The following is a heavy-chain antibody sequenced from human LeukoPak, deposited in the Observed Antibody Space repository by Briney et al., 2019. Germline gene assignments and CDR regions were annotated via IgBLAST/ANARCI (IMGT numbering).Heavy chain of an antibody. D-gene: IGHD6-19*01. CDR3: AKRSGYTTGWFFDF. J-gene: IGHJ4*02. Sequence: GGSLRLSCAASGFSFSSYAMSWVRQAPGKGLEWVSSISGSGDNTYYAESVKGRFTISRDNPKNTLFLQMNSLRAEDTAVFYCAKRSGYTTGWFFDFWGQGTLVTVSS. CDR2: ISGSGDNT. V-gene: IGHV3-23*01. CDR1: GFSFSSYA.